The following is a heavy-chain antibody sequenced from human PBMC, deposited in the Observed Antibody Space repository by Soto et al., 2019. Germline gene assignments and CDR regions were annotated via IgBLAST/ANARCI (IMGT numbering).Heavy chain of an antibody. V-gene: IGHV1-69*08. Sequence: QVQLVQSGAEVKKPGSSVKVSCTASGGTFSSYTISWVRQAPGQGLEWMGRIIPILGIANYAQKFQGRVTITADKSTSTAYMELSSLRSEDTAVYYCARDRRDYGIPNAGVWFDPWGQGTLVTVSS. CDR2: IIPILGIA. CDR3: ARDRRDYGIPNAGVWFDP. J-gene: IGHJ5*02. CDR1: GGTFSSYT. D-gene: IGHD4-17*01.